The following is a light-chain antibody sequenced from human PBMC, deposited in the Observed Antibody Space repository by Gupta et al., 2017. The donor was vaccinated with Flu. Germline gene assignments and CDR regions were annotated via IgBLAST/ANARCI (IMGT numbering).Light chain of an antibody. V-gene: IGKV3-20*01. CDR3: QHEDNSPST. CDR1: QSVRNDY. Sequence: TLFLSPGDIGTRSCRASQSVRNDYLVWYQQKAGQAPRLLIYRASTRATGIPDRFNGSGSGTDFTLTISRREPEDFALYYCQHEDNSPSTFGHGTKVDIK. J-gene: IGKJ3*01. CDR2: RAS.